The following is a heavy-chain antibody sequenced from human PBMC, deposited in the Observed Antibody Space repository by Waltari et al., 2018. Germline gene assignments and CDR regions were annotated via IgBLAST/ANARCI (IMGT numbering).Heavy chain of an antibody. CDR3: VHRAYRNGRIIWFHP. Sequence: QITLRESGPTLVNPTQTLTLTCTFPGFSLTTTGLGVGWIRQSPGKALEWLALIYRDDDERYTPSLKSRLSITKDTSKNQVVLTLANMGPADTATYYCVHRAYRNGRIIWFHPWGQGILVTVSS. D-gene: IGHD6-25*01. V-gene: IGHV2-5*02. CDR1: GFSLTTTGLG. J-gene: IGHJ5*02. CDR2: IYRDDDE.